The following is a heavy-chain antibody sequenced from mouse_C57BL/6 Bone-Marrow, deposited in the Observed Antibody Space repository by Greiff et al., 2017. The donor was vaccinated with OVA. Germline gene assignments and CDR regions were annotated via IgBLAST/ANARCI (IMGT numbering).Heavy chain of an antibody. CDR2: INYDGSST. Sequence: EVTLVESEGGLVQPGSSMKLSCTASGFTFSDYYMAWVRQVPEKGLEWVANINYDGSSTYYLGSLKSRFIISRDNAKTILYQQMSSLKSEDTASYYCARNYGYVLWYFDVWGTGTTVTVSA. CDR3: ARNYGYVLWYFDV. V-gene: IGHV5-16*01. J-gene: IGHJ1*03. CDR1: GFTFSDYY. D-gene: IGHD2-2*01.